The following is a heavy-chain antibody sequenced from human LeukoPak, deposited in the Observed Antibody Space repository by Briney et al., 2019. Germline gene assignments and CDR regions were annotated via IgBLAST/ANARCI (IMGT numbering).Heavy chain of an antibody. CDR2: ISSSSSYI. CDR1: GSTFSSYS. D-gene: IGHD3-16*01. J-gene: IGHJ3*02. CDR3: ARAYVDDAFDI. V-gene: IGHV3-21*01. Sequence: GGSLRLSCAASGSTFSSYSMNWVRQAPGKGLEWVSSISSSSSYIYYADSVKGRFTISRDNAKNSLYLQMNSLRAEDTAVYYCARAYVDDAFDIWGQGTMVTVSS.